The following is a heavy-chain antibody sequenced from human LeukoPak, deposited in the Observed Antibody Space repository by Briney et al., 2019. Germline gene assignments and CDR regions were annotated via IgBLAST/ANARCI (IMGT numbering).Heavy chain of an antibody. D-gene: IGHD3-3*01. Sequence: GASVEVSCKASGYTFTGYYMHWVRQAPGQGLEWMGWINPNSGDTNYAQKFQGRVTMTRDTSISTAYMELSRLRSDDTAVYYCAREMYYDFWRGSDYWGQGTLVTVSS. CDR1: GYTFTGYY. CDR3: AREMYYDFWRGSDY. J-gene: IGHJ4*02. V-gene: IGHV1-2*02. CDR2: INPNSGDT.